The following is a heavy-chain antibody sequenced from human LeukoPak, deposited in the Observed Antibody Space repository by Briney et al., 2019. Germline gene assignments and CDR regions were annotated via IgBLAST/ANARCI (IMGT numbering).Heavy chain of an antibody. CDR1: GGSITSYY. J-gene: IGHJ4*02. CDR3: ARFRYPQTLYYFDY. D-gene: IGHD1-1*01. CDR2: IYYSGNT. Sequence: PSETLSLTCTVSGGSITSYYWSWIRQPPGKGLEWIGYIYYSGNTNCNPSLKSRVTISVDTSKNQFSLKLSSVTAADTAVYYCARFRYPQTLYYFDYWGQGTLVTVSS. V-gene: IGHV4-59*01.